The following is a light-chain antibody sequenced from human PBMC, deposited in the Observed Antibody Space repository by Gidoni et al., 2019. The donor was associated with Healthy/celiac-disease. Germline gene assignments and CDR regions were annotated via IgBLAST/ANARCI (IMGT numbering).Light chain of an antibody. J-gene: IGLJ2*01. CDR3: QSYDSSLSGSRV. V-gene: IGLV1-40*01. CDR2: GNS. Sequence: QSVLTQPPSVSGAPGQRVTISCTRSSSNIGAGYDVHWYQQLPGTAPKLLIYGNSNRPSGVPDRVSGSKSGTSASLAITGLQAEDEADDYCQSYDSSLSGSRVFGGGTKLTVL. CDR1: SSNIGAGYD.